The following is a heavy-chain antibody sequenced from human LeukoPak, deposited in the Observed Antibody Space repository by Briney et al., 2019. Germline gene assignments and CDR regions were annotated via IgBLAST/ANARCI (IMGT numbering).Heavy chain of an antibody. J-gene: IGHJ6*03. CDR3: AKTGGSHSTSRWDYYYYYMDV. CDR2: ISGGGDNT. CDR1: GFTFSSYG. Sequence: GGSLRLSCAASGFTFSSYGMSWVRQAPGKGLEWVSAISGGGDNTYYADSVKGRFTISRDNSKNTLYLQMNSLRAEDTAVYYCAKTGGSHSTSRWDYYYYYMDVWGKGTTVTFSS. V-gene: IGHV3-23*01. D-gene: IGHD1-26*01.